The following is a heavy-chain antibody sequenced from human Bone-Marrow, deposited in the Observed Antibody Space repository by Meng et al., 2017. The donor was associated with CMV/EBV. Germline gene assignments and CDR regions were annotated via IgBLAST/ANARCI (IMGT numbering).Heavy chain of an antibody. CDR3: ARDPYFGSFDY. V-gene: IGHV3-30*04. Sequence: GESLKISCAASGFTFSSYAMHWVRQAPGKGLEWVAVISYDGSNKYYADSVKGRFTISRDNSKNTLYLQMNSLRAEDTAVYYCARDPYFGSFDYWGQGTRVTVYS. D-gene: IGHD2/OR15-2a*01. J-gene: IGHJ4*02. CDR2: ISYDGSNK. CDR1: GFTFSSYA.